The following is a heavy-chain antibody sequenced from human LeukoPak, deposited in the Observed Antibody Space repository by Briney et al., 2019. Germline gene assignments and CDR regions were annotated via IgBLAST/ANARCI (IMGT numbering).Heavy chain of an antibody. Sequence: AGGSLRLSCAASGFTFSSYAMSWVRQAPGKGLEWVSAISGSGGSTYYADSVKGRFTISRDNSKNTLYLQMNSLRAEDTAVYYCAKDAVLRYFDWLLVLGYFDYWGQGTLVTVSS. D-gene: IGHD3-9*01. V-gene: IGHV3-23*01. J-gene: IGHJ4*02. CDR1: GFTFSSYA. CDR2: ISGSGGST. CDR3: AKDAVLRYFDWLLVLGYFDY.